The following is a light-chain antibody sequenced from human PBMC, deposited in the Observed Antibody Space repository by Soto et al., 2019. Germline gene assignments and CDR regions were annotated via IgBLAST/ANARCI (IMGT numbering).Light chain of an antibody. J-gene: IGLJ2*01. V-gene: IGLV2-14*01. CDR1: GSDVGAYNY. Sequence: QSALTQPASVSGAPGQSIAISCTGTGSDVGAYNYVSGYQQHPGKAPKLIIFDVSSRPSGVSDRFSGSKSGNTASLTISVLQPDDESDYYCSSYTGSTTLVFGGGTKVTVL. CDR3: SSYTGSTTLV. CDR2: DVS.